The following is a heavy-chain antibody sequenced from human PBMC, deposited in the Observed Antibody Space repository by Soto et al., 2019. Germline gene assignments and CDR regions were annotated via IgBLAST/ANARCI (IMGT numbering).Heavy chain of an antibody. Sequence: QLQLQESGPGLVKPSETLSLTCTVSGGSISSSSYYWGWIRQPPGKGLEWIGSIYYSGSTYYNPSLKCRVTISVDTSKNQFSLKLSSVTAADTAVYYCARSTPAPIVVVVAAAAAFDIWGQGTMVTVSS. D-gene: IGHD2-15*01. J-gene: IGHJ3*02. CDR2: IYYSGST. V-gene: IGHV4-39*01. CDR1: GGSISSSSYY. CDR3: ARSTPAPIVVVVAAAAAFDI.